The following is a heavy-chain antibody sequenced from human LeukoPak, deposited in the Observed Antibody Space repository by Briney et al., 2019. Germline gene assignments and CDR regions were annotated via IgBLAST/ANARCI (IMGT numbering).Heavy chain of an antibody. D-gene: IGHD3-10*01. J-gene: IGHJ3*02. CDR3: ARDWVAGVPFDAFDI. CDR1: GFTLSSYW. V-gene: IGHV3-7*03. Sequence: GGSLRLSCAASGFTLSSYWMSWVREAPGKGLEWVANIKEDGSEKYYVDSVKGRFTISRDNAQNSVYLHMNSLTAEDTALYYCARDWVAGVPFDAFDIWGQGTMVSVSS. CDR2: IKEDGSEK.